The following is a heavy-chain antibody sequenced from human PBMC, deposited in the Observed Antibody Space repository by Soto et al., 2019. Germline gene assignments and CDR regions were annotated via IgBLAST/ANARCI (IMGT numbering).Heavy chain of an antibody. J-gene: IGHJ4*02. CDR2: ISGSGGST. V-gene: IGHV3-23*01. CDR3: AKARAQYYDFWSGYPVDY. D-gene: IGHD3-3*01. Sequence: GFTFSSYAMSWVRQAPGKGLEWDSAISGSGGSTYYADSVKGRVTISRDNSKNTLYLQMNSLSAEDTAVYYCAKARAQYYDFWSGYPVDYWGQGTLVTVSS. CDR1: GFTFSSYA.